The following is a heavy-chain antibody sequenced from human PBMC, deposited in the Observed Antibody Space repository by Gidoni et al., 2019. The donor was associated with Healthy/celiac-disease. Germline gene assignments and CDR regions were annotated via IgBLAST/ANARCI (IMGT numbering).Heavy chain of an antibody. Sequence: EVQLVESGGGLVQPGGSLRLSCAASGFTFSSYWMSWVRQAPGKGLEWVANIKQDGSEKYYVDSVKGRFTISRDNAKNSLYLQMNSLRAEDTAVYYCARDGFEDFWSGYLPSYWGQGTLVTVSS. CDR2: IKQDGSEK. CDR1: GFTFSSYW. D-gene: IGHD3-3*01. CDR3: ARDGFEDFWSGYLPSY. V-gene: IGHV3-7*01. J-gene: IGHJ4*02.